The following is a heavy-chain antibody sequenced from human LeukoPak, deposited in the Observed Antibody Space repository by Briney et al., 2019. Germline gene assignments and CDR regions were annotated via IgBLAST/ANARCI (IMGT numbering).Heavy chain of an antibody. CDR2: ISRSGSTK. D-gene: IGHD2-15*01. CDR1: GFTFRDYN. Sequence: GGSLRLSCAASGFTFRDYNMRWIRQAPGKGLEWVSSISRSGSTKYYADSVKGRFTISRDNAKNSLFLQMNSLRAEDTAVYYCARVLRYCSGGNCYSGGLGYMDVWGKGTTVTVSS. J-gene: IGHJ6*03. V-gene: IGHV3-11*01. CDR3: ARVLRYCSGGNCYSGGLGYMDV.